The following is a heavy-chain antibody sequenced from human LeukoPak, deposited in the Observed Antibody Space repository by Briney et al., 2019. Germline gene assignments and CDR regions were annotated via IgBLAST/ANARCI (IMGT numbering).Heavy chain of an antibody. CDR2: IIPIFGTA. J-gene: IGHJ4*02. Sequence: SVKVSCKASGGTFSSYAISWVRQAPGQGLEWMGRIIPIFGTANYAQKFQGRVTITTDESTSTAYMELSSLRSEDTAVYYCARVETGYSNTYYFDYWGQGTLVTVSS. CDR1: GGTFSSYA. D-gene: IGHD6-13*01. CDR3: ARVETGYSNTYYFDY. V-gene: IGHV1-69*05.